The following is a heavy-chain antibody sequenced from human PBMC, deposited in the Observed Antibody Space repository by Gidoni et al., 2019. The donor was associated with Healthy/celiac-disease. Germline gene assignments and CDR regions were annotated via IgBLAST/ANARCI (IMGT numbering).Heavy chain of an antibody. CDR3: ARSGSPVPAAEFDY. CDR1: GGTFSSYA. D-gene: IGHD2-2*01. J-gene: IGHJ4*02. CDR2: TIPIFGTA. V-gene: IGHV1-69*01. Sequence: QVQLVKSGAEVKKPGSSVKVPCKASGGTFSSYAISWVRQAPGQGLEWMGGTIPIFGTANYAQKFQGRVTITADESTSTAYMELSSLRSEDTAVYYCARSGSPVPAAEFDYWGQGTLVTVSS.